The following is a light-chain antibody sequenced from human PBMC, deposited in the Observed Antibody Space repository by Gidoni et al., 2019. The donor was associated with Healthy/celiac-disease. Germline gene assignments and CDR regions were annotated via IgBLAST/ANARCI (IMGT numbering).Light chain of an antibody. J-gene: IGKJ3*01. CDR2: DAS. Sequence: DIKMTQSPSTLSASVGDSVTITCRASQSISSWLAWYQQKPGKAPKLLLYDASSLESGVPSRFSCSGSGTEFTLTISSLQPDDFATYYCQQYNSYSLFTFGPGTKVDIK. CDR1: QSISSW. CDR3: QQYNSYSLFT. V-gene: IGKV1-5*01.